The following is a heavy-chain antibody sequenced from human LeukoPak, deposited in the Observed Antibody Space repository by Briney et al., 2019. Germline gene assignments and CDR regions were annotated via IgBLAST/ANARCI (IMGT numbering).Heavy chain of an antibody. V-gene: IGHV3-23*01. CDR3: ARDAGRYCSSTSCFNWFDP. CDR2: ISGSGSST. Sequence: GGSLRLPCAASGFTFISYAMSWVRQAPGKGLEWVSAISGSGSSTYYADSVKGRFTISRDNSKNTLYLQMNSLRAEDTAVYYCARDAGRYCSSTSCFNWFDPWGQGTLVTVSS. D-gene: IGHD2-2*01. CDR1: GFTFISYA. J-gene: IGHJ5*02.